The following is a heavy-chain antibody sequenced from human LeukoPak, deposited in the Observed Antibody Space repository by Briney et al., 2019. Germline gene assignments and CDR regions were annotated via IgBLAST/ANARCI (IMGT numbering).Heavy chain of an antibody. D-gene: IGHD3-16*01. CDR2: INHSGST. CDR1: GGSFSGYY. J-gene: IGHJ4*02. V-gene: IGHV4-34*01. Sequence: SETLPLTCAVYGGSFSGYYWSWIRQPPDKGLEWIGEINHSGSTNYNPSLRGRVTISVDTSKNQFSLKLSSVTAADTAVYYCARNGGSVAREIDYWGQGTLVTVSS. CDR3: ARNGGSVAREIDY.